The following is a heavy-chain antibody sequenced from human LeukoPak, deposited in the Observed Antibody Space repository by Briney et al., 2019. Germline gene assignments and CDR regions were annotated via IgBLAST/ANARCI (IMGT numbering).Heavy chain of an antibody. CDR3: ARVDCGGDCYIYYYYGMDV. D-gene: IGHD2-21*02. J-gene: IGHJ6*02. CDR1: GFTFSSYA. Sequence: GGSLRLSCAASGFTFSSYAMSWVRQAPGKGLEWVSAISGSGGSTYYADSVKGRFTISRDNSKNTLYLQMNSLRAEDTAVYYCARVDCGGDCYIYYYYGMDVWGQGTTVTVSS. CDR2: ISGSGGST. V-gene: IGHV3-23*01.